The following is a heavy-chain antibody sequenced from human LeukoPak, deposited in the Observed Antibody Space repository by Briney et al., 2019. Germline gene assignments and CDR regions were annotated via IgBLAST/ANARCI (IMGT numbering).Heavy chain of an antibody. CDR1: GGSISSNSYY. Sequence: SETLSLTCAVSGGSISSNSYYWGWIRQPPGKGLEWIGSIYYSGSTYYNPSLKSRVTISVDTSKNQFSLKLSSVTAADTAVYYCARAPIQLWLPDYWGQGTLVTVSS. CDR2: IYYSGST. CDR3: ARAPIQLWLPDY. V-gene: IGHV4-39*01. J-gene: IGHJ4*02. D-gene: IGHD5-18*01.